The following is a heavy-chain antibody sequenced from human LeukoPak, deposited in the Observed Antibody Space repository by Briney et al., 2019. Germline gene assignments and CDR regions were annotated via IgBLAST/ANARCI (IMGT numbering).Heavy chain of an antibody. J-gene: IGHJ4*02. D-gene: IGHD3-10*01. Sequence: PSETLSLTCTVSGGSISSSSYYWGWIRQPPGKGLEWIGSIYYSGSTYYNPSLKSRVTISVDTSKNQFSLKLSSVTAADTAVYYCARSRGSGNYFESWGQGTLVTVSS. CDR1: GGSISSSSYY. V-gene: IGHV4-39*07. CDR2: IYYSGST. CDR3: ARSRGSGNYFES.